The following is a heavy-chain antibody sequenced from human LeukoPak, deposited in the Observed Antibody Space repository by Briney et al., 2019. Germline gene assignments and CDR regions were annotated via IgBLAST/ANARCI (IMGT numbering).Heavy chain of an antibody. CDR3: AGGGFGEAYYDYYYMDV. Sequence: PSQTLSLTCTVSGVSISSGSYYWSWIRQPAGKGLEWIGRIYTSGRTNYNPSLKSRVTISADTSNNQFSLKLSSVTAEYAAVYYCAGGGFGEAYYDYYYMDVWGKGTTVTVSS. CDR1: GVSISSGSYY. D-gene: IGHD3-10*01. V-gene: IGHV4-61*02. CDR2: IYTSGRT. J-gene: IGHJ6*03.